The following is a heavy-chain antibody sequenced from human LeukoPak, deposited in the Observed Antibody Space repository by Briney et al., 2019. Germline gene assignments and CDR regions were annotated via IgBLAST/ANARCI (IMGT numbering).Heavy chain of an antibody. D-gene: IGHD3-22*01. CDR1: GFTFSSYS. CDR3: ARVVRHYYDSSGFHLDY. J-gene: IGHJ4*02. CDR2: ISSSSSYI. Sequence: GGSLRLSCAASGFTFSSYSMNWVRQAPGKGLEWVSSISSSSSYIYYADSVKGRFTISRDNAKNSLYLQMNSLRAEDTAVYYCARVVRHYYDSSGFHLDYWGQGTLVTVSS. V-gene: IGHV3-21*01.